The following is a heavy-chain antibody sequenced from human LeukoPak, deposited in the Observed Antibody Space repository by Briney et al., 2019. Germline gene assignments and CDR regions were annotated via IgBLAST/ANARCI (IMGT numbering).Heavy chain of an antibody. Sequence: ASVKVSCKASGYTFTSYAMHWVRQAPGQRLEWMGWINAGNGNTKYSQKFQGRVTNTRDTSASTAYMELSSLRSEDTAVYYCARGSLSSYSSGYYYDYFDYWGQGTLVTVSS. J-gene: IGHJ4*02. CDR1: GYTFTSYA. CDR3: ARGSLSSYSSGYYYDYFDY. D-gene: IGHD3-22*01. V-gene: IGHV1-3*01. CDR2: INAGNGNT.